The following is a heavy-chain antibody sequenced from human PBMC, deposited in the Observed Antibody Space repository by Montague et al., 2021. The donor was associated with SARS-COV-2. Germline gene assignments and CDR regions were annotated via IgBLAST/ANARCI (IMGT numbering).Heavy chain of an antibody. CDR1: GGSISSYY. CDR3: ARLLPPCGAGRNWFDP. Sequence: SETLSLTCSVSGGSISSYYWTWIRQPPGKGLEWIAYMSHTDIPKXNASLNSRVTISVDTSKNQFSLKMTSVTAADTAVYYCARLLPPCGAGRNWFDPWGQGTLVTVSS. V-gene: IGHV4-59*12. J-gene: IGHJ5*02. D-gene: IGHD2-21*01. CDR2: MSHTDIP.